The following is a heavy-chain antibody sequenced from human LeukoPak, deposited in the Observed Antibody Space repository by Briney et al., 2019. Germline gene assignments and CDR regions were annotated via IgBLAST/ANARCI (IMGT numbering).Heavy chain of an antibody. CDR1: GYTFTGYY. CDR3: TRERGSGSYPPYWYFDL. J-gene: IGHJ2*01. Sequence: ASVKVSCKASGYTFTGYYMHWVRQAPGQGLEWMGWINPNSGGTNYAQKFQGRVTMTRDTSISTAYMELSRLRSDDTAVYYCTRERGSGSYPPYWYFDLWGRGTLVTVSS. V-gene: IGHV1-2*02. CDR2: INPNSGGT. D-gene: IGHD3-10*01.